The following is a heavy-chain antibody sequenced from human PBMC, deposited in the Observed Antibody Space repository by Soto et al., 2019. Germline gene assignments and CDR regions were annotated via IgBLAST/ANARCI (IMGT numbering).Heavy chain of an antibody. CDR3: ATLGSNGWYDAFDI. CDR2: ISGSGTSA. J-gene: IGHJ3*02. CDR1: GFTFSIYA. Sequence: EVQLLESGGGLVQPGGSLRLSCAASGFTFSIYAMTWVRQAPGKGLEWVSTISGSGTSAYYADSVKGRFTFSRDNSKNTLHLQMNSLRAEDTALYYCATLGSNGWYDAFDIWGQGTVVTVSS. D-gene: IGHD6-19*01. V-gene: IGHV3-23*01.